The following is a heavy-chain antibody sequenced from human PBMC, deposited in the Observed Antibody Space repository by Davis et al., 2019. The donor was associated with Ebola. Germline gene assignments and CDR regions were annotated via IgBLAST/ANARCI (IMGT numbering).Heavy chain of an antibody. D-gene: IGHD3-22*01. Sequence: GGSLRLSCSASGFIFSTYVMSWVRQAPGKGLEWVSTYGTSADTYYADSVKGRFTMSRDNSRNTLYLQMNGLRVEDTAIYYCARGFYDITGYYHYYNGMDVWGQGTTVTVS. V-gene: IGHV3-23*01. CDR1: GFIFSTYV. CDR2: GTSADT. CDR3: ARGFYDITGYYHYYNGMDV. J-gene: IGHJ6*02.